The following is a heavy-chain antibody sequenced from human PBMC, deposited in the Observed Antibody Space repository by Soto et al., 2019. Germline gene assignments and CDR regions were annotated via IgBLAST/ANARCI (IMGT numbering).Heavy chain of an antibody. J-gene: IGHJ5*02. CDR3: DHFSDLEWFNP. Sequence: QVQLQESGPGLVRPSETLSLTCTVSGGSISRYFWSWIRQSPGKGLEWIGYIFYTGSTTYNPSLKSRVTISIDTSKNQFSLKLSSLTAADTSVYYSDHFSDLEWFNPWGQGTLVTVSS. V-gene: IGHV4-59*01. CDR2: IFYTGST. D-gene: IGHD2-21*01. CDR1: GGSISRYF.